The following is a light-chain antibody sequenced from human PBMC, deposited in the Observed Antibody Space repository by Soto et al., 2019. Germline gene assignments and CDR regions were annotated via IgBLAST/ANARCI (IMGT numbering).Light chain of an antibody. CDR2: DAS. CDR3: HQYNSDYT. CDR1: QSINNC. V-gene: IGKV1-5*01. Sequence: DIQMTQSPSTLSAFVGDRVTITCRASQSINNCLAWYQQKPGEAPKLLIYDASSLQSGVPSRFSGCGSGTDFTLTISSLQPDDFATYYCHQYNSDYTFGQGTRLEV. J-gene: IGKJ2*01.